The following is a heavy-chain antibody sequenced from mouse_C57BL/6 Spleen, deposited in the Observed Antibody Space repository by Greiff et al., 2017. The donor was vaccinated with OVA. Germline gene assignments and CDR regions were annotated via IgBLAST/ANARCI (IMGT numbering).Heavy chain of an antibody. V-gene: IGHV2-3*01. J-gene: IGHJ4*01. CDR2: IWGDGST. Sequence: VKLMESGPGLVAPSQSLSITCTVSGFSLTSYGVSWVRQPPGQGLEWLGVIWGDGSTNYHSALISRLSIRKDNSKSQVCLKLNSLQTDDTATYYCARAPGDAMDYWGQGTSVTVSS. CDR3: ARAPGDAMDY. CDR1: GFSLTSYG.